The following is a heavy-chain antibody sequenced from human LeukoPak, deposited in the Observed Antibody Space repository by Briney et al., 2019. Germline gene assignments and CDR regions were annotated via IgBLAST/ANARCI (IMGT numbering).Heavy chain of an antibody. Sequence: GGSLRLSCAASGFTFSSYGMHWVRQAPGKGLEWVAVISYDGSNKYYADSVKGRFTISRDNSKNTLYLQMDSLRAEDTAVYYCAKGGDDFWSGYSDYWGQGTLVTVSS. V-gene: IGHV3-30*18. D-gene: IGHD3-3*01. CDR3: AKGGDDFWSGYSDY. CDR2: ISYDGSNK. J-gene: IGHJ4*02. CDR1: GFTFSSYG.